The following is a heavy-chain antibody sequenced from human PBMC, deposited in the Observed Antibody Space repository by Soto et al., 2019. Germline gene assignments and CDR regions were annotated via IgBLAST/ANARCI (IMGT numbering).Heavy chain of an antibody. Sequence: GGSLRLSCAASGFTFSSYAMSWVRQAPGKGLEWVSAISGSGGSTYYADSVKGRFTISRDNSKNTLYLQMNSLRAEDTAVYYCGRDTPHFGGGHCLREVGGKGTRATVPS. CDR1: GFTFSSYA. V-gene: IGHV3-23*01. J-gene: IGHJ4*02. CDR3: GRDTPHFGGGHCLREV. CDR2: ISGSGGST. D-gene: IGHD3-3*02.